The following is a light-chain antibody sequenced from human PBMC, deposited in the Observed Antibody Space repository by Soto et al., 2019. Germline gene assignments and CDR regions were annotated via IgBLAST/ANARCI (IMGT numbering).Light chain of an antibody. Sequence: QSALTQPASVSGSPGQSITISCTGTSSDVGGYNYVSWYQQHPGKAPKLMIYDVSNRPSGVSNRFSGSKSGNTASLTISGLQAEAEADYHGSSYTSSGTLYVFGPGTKVTAL. J-gene: IGLJ1*01. CDR1: SSDVGGYNY. CDR2: DVS. CDR3: SSYTSSGTLYV. V-gene: IGLV2-14*01.